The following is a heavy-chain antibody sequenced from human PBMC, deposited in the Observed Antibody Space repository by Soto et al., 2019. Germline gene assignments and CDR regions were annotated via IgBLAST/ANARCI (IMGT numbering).Heavy chain of an antibody. CDR3: ARDLGAGYDLGFDP. CDR2: INPSGGST. V-gene: IGHV1-2*02. J-gene: IGHJ5*02. D-gene: IGHD5-12*01. Sequence: ASVKVSCKASGYTFTSYYMHWVRQAPGQGLEWMGIINPSGGSTNYAQKFQGRVTMTRDTSISTAYMELSRLRSDDTAVYYCARDLGAGYDLGFDPWGQGTLVTVSS. CDR1: GYTFTSYY.